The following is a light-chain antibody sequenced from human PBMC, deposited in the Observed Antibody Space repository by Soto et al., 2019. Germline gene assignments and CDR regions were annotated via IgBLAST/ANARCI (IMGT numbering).Light chain of an antibody. V-gene: IGKV3-20*01. CDR3: QQSVT. Sequence: EIVLTQSPGTLSLSPGERATLSCRASQSVSSSYLAWYQQKPGQAPRLLIYGASSRATGIPDRFTGSGSGTDFTLTISRLEPEDFAVYYCQQSVTSGHGTRLEIK. CDR2: GAS. J-gene: IGKJ5*01. CDR1: QSVSSSY.